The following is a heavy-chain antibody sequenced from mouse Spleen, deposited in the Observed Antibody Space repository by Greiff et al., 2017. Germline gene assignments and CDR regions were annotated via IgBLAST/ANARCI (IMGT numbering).Heavy chain of an antibody. J-gene: IGHJ4*01. CDR3: ARAGLPYAMDY. D-gene: IGHD2-4*01. CDR2: ISSGGSYT. Sequence: EVMLVESGGGLVKPGGSLKLSCAASGFTFSSYAMSWVRQSPEKRLEWVAEISSGGSYTYYPDTVTGRFTISRDNAKNTLYLEMSSLRSEDTAMYYCARAGLPYAMDYWGQGTSVTVSS. CDR1: GFTFSSYA. V-gene: IGHV5-9-4*01.